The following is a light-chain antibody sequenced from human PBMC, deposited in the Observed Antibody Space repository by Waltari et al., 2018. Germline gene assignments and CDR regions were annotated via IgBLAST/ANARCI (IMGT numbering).Light chain of an antibody. Sequence: DIQMTQSPSTLSASVGDRVTITCRASQNINTWLAWHQQKPGKAPKLLIYKASSFGSGVPSRFSGSGSGTEFTLTISSLQPDDFATYYCLQYNGAPRTFGQGTKVEVK. V-gene: IGKV1-5*03. J-gene: IGKJ1*01. CDR1: QNINTW. CDR3: LQYNGAPRT. CDR2: KAS.